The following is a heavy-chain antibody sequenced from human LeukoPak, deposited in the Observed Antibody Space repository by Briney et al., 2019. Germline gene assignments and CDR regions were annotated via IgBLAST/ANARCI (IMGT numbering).Heavy chain of an antibody. CDR2: IKQDGSET. CDR3: ARGGQAGTGDL. J-gene: IGHJ5*02. D-gene: IGHD3-10*01. V-gene: IGHV3-7*01. Sequence: GGSLRLSCEVSGFTFSNYGMHWVRQAPGKGLEWVANIKQDGSETYHVDSVKGRFTISRDNAKDSLYLEMNSLRAEDTAVYYCARGGQAGTGDLWGQGTLVTVSS. CDR1: GFTFSNYG.